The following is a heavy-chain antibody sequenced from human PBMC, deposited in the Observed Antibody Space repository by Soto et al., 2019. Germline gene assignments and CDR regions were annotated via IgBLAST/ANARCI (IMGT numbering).Heavy chain of an antibody. CDR2: IKSKVDGGTT. CDR1: GFTFTNAW. CDR3: TTGHSAGLY. J-gene: IGHJ4*02. V-gene: IGHV3-15*01. Sequence: GGSLRRSCAASGFTFTNAWMSWVRQAPGKGLEWVGRIKSKVDGGTTDYAAPVRGRFTISRDDSKGILYLQMNSLKAEDSALYYCTTGHSAGLYWGRGTLVTVSS. D-gene: IGHD6-13*01.